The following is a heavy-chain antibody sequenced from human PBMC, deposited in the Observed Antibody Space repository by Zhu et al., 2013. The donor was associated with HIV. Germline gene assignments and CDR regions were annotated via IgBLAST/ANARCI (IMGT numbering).Heavy chain of an antibody. V-gene: IGHV1-2*02. Sequence: QEQLVQSGAEVRKPGASVKVSCKASGYTFTGLYIHWVRQAPGQGLEWMGWINPKNGGTNYVRKFQGRVTITRDTSISTAYMDLSRLTFDDTAVYYCARDGNGYQGAFDYWGQGTLVTVSS. CDR1: GYTFTGLY. D-gene: IGHD5-18*01. J-gene: IGHJ4*02. CDR3: ARDGNGYQGAFDY. CDR2: INPKNGGT.